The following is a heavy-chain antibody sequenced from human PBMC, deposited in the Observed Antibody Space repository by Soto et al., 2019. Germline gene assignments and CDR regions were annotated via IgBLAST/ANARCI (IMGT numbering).Heavy chain of an antibody. CDR2: ISYDGSNK. CDR3: AKPTLSVTTFWYFDL. CDR1: GFTFSSYG. V-gene: IGHV3-30*18. Sequence: QVQLVESGGGVVQPGRSLRLSCAASGFTFSSYGMHWVRQAPGKGLEWVAVISYDGSNKYYADSVKGRFTISRDNSKNTLYLQMNSLRAEDTAVYYCAKPTLSVTTFWYFDLWGRGTLVTVSS. J-gene: IGHJ2*01. D-gene: IGHD4-17*01.